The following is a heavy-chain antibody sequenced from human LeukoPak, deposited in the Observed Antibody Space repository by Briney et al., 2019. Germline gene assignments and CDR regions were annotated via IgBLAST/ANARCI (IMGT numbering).Heavy chain of an antibody. CDR3: ARPGLRVLESCWFDP. Sequence: GGSLRLSCAASGFTFSSYAMSWVRQAPGKGLEWVSGISDSGDSTYYADSVKGRFTISRDNSKNTLYLQMNSLRAEDTAVYYCARPGLRVLESCWFDPWGQGTLVTVSS. CDR1: GFTFSSYA. CDR2: ISDSGDST. V-gene: IGHV3-23*01. D-gene: IGHD3-3*01. J-gene: IGHJ5*02.